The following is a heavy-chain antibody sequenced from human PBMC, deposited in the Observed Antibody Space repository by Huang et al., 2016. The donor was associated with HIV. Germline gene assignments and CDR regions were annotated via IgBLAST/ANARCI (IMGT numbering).Heavy chain of an antibody. CDR1: GGTFSKYA. CDR2: IIPRSGTP. J-gene: IGHJ4*02. D-gene: IGHD4-17*01. CDR3: ARGQLGSYGDYDVLY. V-gene: IGHV1-69*13. Sequence: QVQLVQSGAEVKTPGSSVKVSCKASGGTFSKYAISWVRQAPGQGLEWMGGIIPRSGTPNYARKFQGRVTITADDSTSTTYVEVSSLRSEDTALYYCARGQLGSYGDYDVLYWGQGTLVTVSS.